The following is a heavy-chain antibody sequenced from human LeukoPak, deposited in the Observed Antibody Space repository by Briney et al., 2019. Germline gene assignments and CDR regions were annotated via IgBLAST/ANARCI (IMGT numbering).Heavy chain of an antibody. CDR2: IYYSGTT. V-gene: IGHV4-39*01. CDR1: GVSISSTTYY. Sequence: SETLSLTCTVSGVSISSTTYYWGWVRQPPGKGLEWIGNIYYSGTTYYNPSLRSRVTISVDTSKNQFSLNLSSVTAADTAVYYCARGYSAMFDYWGQGTLVTVSS. CDR3: ARGYSAMFDY. J-gene: IGHJ4*02. D-gene: IGHD6-13*01.